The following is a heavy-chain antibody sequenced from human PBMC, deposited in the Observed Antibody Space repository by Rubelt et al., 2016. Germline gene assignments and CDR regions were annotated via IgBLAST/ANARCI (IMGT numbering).Heavy chain of an antibody. Sequence: QVQLVQSGAEVKKPGASVKVSCKASGYTFTGYYMHWVRQAPGQGLEWMGRINPNSGGTNYAQKFQGRVTMTRETSIRTAYMELSRLRSDDTAVYYCARVSFWSGYSPDAFDIWGQGTMVTVSS. CDR2: INPNSGGT. V-gene: IGHV1-2*06. J-gene: IGHJ3*02. CDR3: ARVSFWSGYSPDAFDI. CDR1: GYTFTGYY. D-gene: IGHD3-3*01.